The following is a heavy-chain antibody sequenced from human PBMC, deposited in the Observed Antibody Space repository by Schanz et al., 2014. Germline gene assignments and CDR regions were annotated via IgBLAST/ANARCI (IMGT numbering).Heavy chain of an antibody. CDR1: GYTFSDYG. D-gene: IGHD3-22*01. V-gene: IGHV1-46*03. CDR3: AGAFDSSGYYFDY. Sequence: QVQLVQSGAEVKKPGASVKVSCKTSGYTFSDYGITWVRQAPGQGLEWMGMINPSGGSTTYAQKFQGRVTMTRDTSTSTVYMELSSLRSEDTAVYYCAGAFDSSGYYFDYWGQGTLVTVSS. J-gene: IGHJ4*02. CDR2: INPSGGST.